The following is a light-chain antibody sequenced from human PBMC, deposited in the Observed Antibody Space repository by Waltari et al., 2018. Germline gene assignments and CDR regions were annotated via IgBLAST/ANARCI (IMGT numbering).Light chain of an antibody. CDR2: RAS. Sequence: DTQMTQCPSTLSAAVGDSVTITCRASQSISTWLAWHQQKPGKAPKLLMYRASSLESVVPSRFSGSGSGTEFTLTISSLQPDDFATYFCQQYMDYSTFGQGTRLEI. V-gene: IGKV1-5*03. CDR1: QSISTW. CDR3: QQYMDYST. J-gene: IGKJ2*01.